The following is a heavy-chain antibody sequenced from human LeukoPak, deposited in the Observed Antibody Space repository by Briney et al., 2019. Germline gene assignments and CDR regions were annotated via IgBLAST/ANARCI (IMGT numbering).Heavy chain of an antibody. D-gene: IGHD3-22*01. V-gene: IGHV3-23*01. CDR1: RFIFSNYA. CDR3: AQDTRSHITMKVVVIEGGAFDI. CDR2: ISGSGGST. Sequence: PGGSLRLSCAASRFIFSNYAMSWVRQAPGKGLEWVSAISGSGGSTYHADSVKGRFTISRDNAKNSLYLQMNGLRAEDTALYYCAQDTRSHITMKVVVIEGGAFDIWGQGTMVTVSS. J-gene: IGHJ3*02.